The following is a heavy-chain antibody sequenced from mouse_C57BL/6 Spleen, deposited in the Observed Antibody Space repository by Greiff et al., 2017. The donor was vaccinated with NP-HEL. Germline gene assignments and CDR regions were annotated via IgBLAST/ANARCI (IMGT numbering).Heavy chain of an antibody. Sequence: VQLKESGPELVKPGASVKFSCKASGYTFSGSWMHWVKQRPGQGLEWIGRIYPGDGDTTYNRKFKGKATLTADTSSSTAYMQLSSLTSEDSAVYFCARDGGNCGNAIDYWGQGTSLTVSS. J-gene: IGHJ4*01. CDR3: ARDGGNCGNAIDY. CDR2: IYPGDGDT. V-gene: IGHV1-82*01. CDR1: GYTFSGSW. D-gene: IGHD1-1*01.